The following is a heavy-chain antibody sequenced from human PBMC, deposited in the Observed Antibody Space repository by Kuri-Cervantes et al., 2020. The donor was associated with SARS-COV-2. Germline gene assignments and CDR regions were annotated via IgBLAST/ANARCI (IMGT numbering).Heavy chain of an antibody. Sequence: GESLKISCAASGFTFSSYGMHWVRQAPGKGLEWVAFIRYDGSNKYYADSVKGRSTISRDNSKNTLYLQMNSLRAEDTAVYYCAKDLSGSFASDYWGQGTLVTVSS. CDR3: AKDLSGSFASDY. J-gene: IGHJ4*02. D-gene: IGHD1-26*01. CDR1: GFTFSSYG. V-gene: IGHV3-30*02. CDR2: IRYDGSNK.